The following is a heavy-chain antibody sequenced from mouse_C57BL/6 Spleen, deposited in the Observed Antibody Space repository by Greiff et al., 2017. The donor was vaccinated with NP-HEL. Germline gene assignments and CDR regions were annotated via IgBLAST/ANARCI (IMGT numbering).Heavy chain of an antibody. CDR2: IYPGSGNT. CDR1: GYSFTSYY. D-gene: IGHD2-5*01. V-gene: IGHV1-66*01. CDR3: ARRDYSNYAYAMDY. J-gene: IGHJ4*01. Sequence: QVQLQQSGPELVKPGASVKISCKASGYSFTSYYIHWVKQRPGQGLEWIGWIYPGSGNTKYNEKFKGKATLTADTSSSTAYMQLSSLTSEDSAVYYCARRDYSNYAYAMDYWGQGTSVTVSS.